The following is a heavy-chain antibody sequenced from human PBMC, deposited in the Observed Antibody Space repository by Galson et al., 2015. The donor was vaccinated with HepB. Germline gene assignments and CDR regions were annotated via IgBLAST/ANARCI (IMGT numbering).Heavy chain of an antibody. CDR3: ASTFGGVIVMGRPYYYYGMDV. D-gene: IGHD3-16*02. V-gene: IGHV4-4*02. J-gene: IGHJ6*02. Sequence: LTCAVSGGSISSSNWWSWVRQPPGEGLEWIGEIYHSGSTNYNPSLKSRVTISVDKSKNQFSLKLSSVTAADTAVYYCASTFGGVIVMGRPYYYYGMDVWGQGTTVTVSS. CDR1: GGSISSSNW. CDR2: IYHSGST.